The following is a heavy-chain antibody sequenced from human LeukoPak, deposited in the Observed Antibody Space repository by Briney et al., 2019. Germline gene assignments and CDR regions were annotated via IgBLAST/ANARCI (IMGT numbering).Heavy chain of an antibody. J-gene: IGHJ4*02. V-gene: IGHV3-30-3*01. CDR3: ARVPTPPSVGCSSTSCYWGEDY. CDR2: ISYDGSNK. Sequence: WIRQPPGKGLEWVAVISYDGSNKYYADSVKGRFTISRDNSKDTLYLQMNSLRAEDTAVYYCARVPTPPSVGCSSTSCYWGEDYWGQGTLVTVSS. D-gene: IGHD2-2*01.